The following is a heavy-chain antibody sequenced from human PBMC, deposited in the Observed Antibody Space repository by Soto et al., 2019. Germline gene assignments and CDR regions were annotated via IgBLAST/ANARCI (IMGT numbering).Heavy chain of an antibody. CDR3: ARDRRDMGYSSVWYGYYYYGMDV. CDR2: ISAYNGNT. D-gene: IGHD6-19*01. V-gene: IGHV1-18*04. CDR1: GYTFTSYG. Sequence: QVQLVQSGAEVKKPGASVKVSCKASGYTFTSYGISWVRQAPGQGLEWMGWISAYNGNTNYAQKLQGRVTMTTETSTSTAYMELRSLRSDDAAVYYCARDRRDMGYSSVWYGYYYYGMDVWGQGTTVTVSS. J-gene: IGHJ6*02.